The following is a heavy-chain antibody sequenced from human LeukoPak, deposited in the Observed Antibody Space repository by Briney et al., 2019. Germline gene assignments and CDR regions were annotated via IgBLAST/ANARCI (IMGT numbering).Heavy chain of an antibody. Sequence: ASVKVSCKASGYTFTSYDINWVRQAPGQGLEWMGWISAYNGNTNYAQKLQGRVTMTTDTSTSTAYMELRSLRSDDTAVYYCVVVTNAFDIWGQGTMVTVSS. CDR2: ISAYNGNT. V-gene: IGHV1-18*01. J-gene: IGHJ3*02. CDR1: GYTFTSYD. CDR3: VVVTNAFDI. D-gene: IGHD2-21*02.